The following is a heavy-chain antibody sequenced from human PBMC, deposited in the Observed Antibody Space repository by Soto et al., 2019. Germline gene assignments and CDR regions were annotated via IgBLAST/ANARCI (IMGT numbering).Heavy chain of an antibody. CDR1: GYTFTRNG. D-gene: IGHD3-22*01. Sequence: SDKVSFKSSGYTFTRNGISWVRQAPGQGLEWMGWISPKSGSIKYAQKFQGRVIMTTDTSTSTAYMELRSLRSDDTAVYYCVKDRDSNSWPSRDVWGPGTKVTVYS. CDR3: VKDRDSNSWPSRDV. V-gene: IGHV1-18*01. J-gene: IGHJ6*02. CDR2: ISPKSGSI.